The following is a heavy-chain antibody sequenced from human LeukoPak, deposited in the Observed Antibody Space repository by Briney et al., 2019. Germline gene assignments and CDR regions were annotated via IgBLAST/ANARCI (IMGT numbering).Heavy chain of an antibody. J-gene: IGHJ4*02. CDR2: IKQDGSEK. CDR3: AYGDSFDC. CDR1: GFTFSSYA. V-gene: IGHV3-7*03. Sequence: PGGSLRLSCAASGFTFSSYAMHWVRQAPGKGLEWVANIKQDGSEKYYVDSVKGRFTISRDNAKNSLYLQMNSLRAEDTAVYYCAYGDSFDCWGQGTLVTVSS. D-gene: IGHD4-17*01.